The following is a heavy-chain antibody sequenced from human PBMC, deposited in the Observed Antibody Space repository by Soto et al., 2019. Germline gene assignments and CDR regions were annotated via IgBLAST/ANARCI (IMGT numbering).Heavy chain of an antibody. CDR3: ARGPSRVFGY. CDR1: GGSFSGYY. Sequence: QVQLQQWGAGLLKPSETLSLTCAVYGGSFSGYYWSWIRQPPGKGLEWIGEINHSGSTNYNPSLKSRVTISVDTSKNQFSLKLSSVTAADTAVYYCARGPSRVFGYWGQGTLVTVSS. J-gene: IGHJ4*02. V-gene: IGHV4-34*01. CDR2: INHSGST.